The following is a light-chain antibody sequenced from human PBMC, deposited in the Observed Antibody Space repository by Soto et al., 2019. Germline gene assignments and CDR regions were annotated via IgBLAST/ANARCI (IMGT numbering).Light chain of an antibody. Sequence: QSVLTQPPSASGSPGQSVTISCTGTSSDVGGYNYVSWYQQHPGKAPRLVIFEVTKRPSGVPDRFSGSKSGNTASLTVAGLQAEDEADYYCSSYAGSNHLVFCGGTKVTVL. CDR1: SSDVGGYNY. CDR2: EVT. CDR3: SSYAGSNHLV. J-gene: IGLJ2*01. V-gene: IGLV2-8*01.